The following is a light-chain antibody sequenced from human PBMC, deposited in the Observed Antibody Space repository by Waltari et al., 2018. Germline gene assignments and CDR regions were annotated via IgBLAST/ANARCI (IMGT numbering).Light chain of an antibody. CDR3: SSYTSTSTLV. Sequence: QSALTQPASVSGSPGQSITISCTGTRSDVGTYIYVSWHQKHPGKPPTRRVYDVSKRPAGCSNRFSCAKSGNTASLTISGLQAEDEAEYYCSSYTSTSTLVFGGGTKVTVL. CDR2: DVS. J-gene: IGLJ3*02. V-gene: IGLV2-14*03. CDR1: RSDVGTYIY.